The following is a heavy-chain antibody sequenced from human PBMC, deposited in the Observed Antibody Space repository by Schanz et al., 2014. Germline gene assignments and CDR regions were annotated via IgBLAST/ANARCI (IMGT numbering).Heavy chain of an antibody. D-gene: IGHD3-3*01. V-gene: IGHV3-30*03. CDR3: ARQPGRITVSGVVSNWCDP. CDR1: GFNFSNYD. CDR2: IYYNGTNK. Sequence: QVQLVESGGGVVQPGRSLRLSCAASGFNFSNYDIHWVRQAPGKGLEWVALIYYNGTNKYYADSVKGRFTISRDNSQNTQYLQMNNLKVEDTTVYYSARQPGRITVSGVVSNWCDPWGQGTLVTVSS. J-gene: IGHJ5*02.